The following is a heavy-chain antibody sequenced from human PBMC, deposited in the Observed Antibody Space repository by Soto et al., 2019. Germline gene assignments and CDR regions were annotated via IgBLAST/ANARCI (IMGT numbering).Heavy chain of an antibody. CDR1: GYTFTSYA. D-gene: IGHD1-1*01. CDR2: INAGNGNT. J-gene: IGHJ1*01. CDR3: ARPNKLEPTAEYFQH. V-gene: IGHV1-3*01. Sequence: ASVKVSCKASGYTFTSYAMHWVRQAPGQRLEWMGWINAGNGNTKYSQKFQGRVTITRDTSASTAYMELSSLRSEDTAVYYCARPNKLEPTAEYFQHWGQGTLVTVSS.